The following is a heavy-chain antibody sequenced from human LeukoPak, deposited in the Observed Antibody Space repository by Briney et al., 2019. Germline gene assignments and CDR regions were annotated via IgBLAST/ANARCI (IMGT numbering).Heavy chain of an antibody. J-gene: IGHJ3*02. Sequence: LSLTCAVYGGSFSGYYWSWIRQAPGKGLEWVSYISSSGSTIFYADSVKGRFTISRDNAKHSLYLQVNGLRAEDTAVYYCARVVYCSGGSCHIFAFDIWGQGTMVTVSS. D-gene: IGHD2-15*01. CDR1: GGSFSGYY. CDR3: ARVVYCSGGSCHIFAFDI. CDR2: ISSSGSTI. V-gene: IGHV3-11*01.